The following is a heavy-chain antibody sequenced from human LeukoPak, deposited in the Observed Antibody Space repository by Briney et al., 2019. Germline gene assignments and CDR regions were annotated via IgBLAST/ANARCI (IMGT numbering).Heavy chain of an antibody. CDR1: GYSINSGYY. Sequence: SETLSLTCAVSGYSINSGYYWGWIRQPPGKGLEWIGNIYHSGSTYYNPSLKSRVTISVDTSKNQFSLKLISVTAADMAVYYCASKRAGIGGAGQREYWGQGTLVTVSS. CDR2: IYHSGST. V-gene: IGHV4-38-2*01. J-gene: IGHJ4*02. CDR3: ASKRAGIGGAGQREY. D-gene: IGHD6-19*01.